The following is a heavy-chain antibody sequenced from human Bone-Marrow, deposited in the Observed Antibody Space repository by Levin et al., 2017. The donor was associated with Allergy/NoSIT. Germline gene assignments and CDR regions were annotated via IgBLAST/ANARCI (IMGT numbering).Heavy chain of an antibody. Sequence: SQTLSLTCGVSGDSISSGNYYWTWIRQPAGKGLEWIGHIYATGSSNYNPSLQSRVTLSVDKSKNQFSLKLTYVTAADTAVYYCARAGPHVGGLTVTTFGRRGYFDYWGRGSLVTVSS. CDR3: ARAGPHVGGLTVTTFGRRGYFDY. J-gene: IGHJ4*02. CDR2: IYATGSS. D-gene: IGHD4-17*01. V-gene: IGHV4-61*09. CDR1: GDSISSGNYY.